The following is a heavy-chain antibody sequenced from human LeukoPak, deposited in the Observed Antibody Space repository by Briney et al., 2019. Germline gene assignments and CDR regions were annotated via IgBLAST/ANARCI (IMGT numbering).Heavy chain of an antibody. J-gene: IGHJ4*02. Sequence: PSETLSLTCTVSGGSISSGGYYWSWIRQPPGKGLEWIGYIYHSGSTYYNPSLKSRVTISVDRSKNQFSLKLSSVTAADTAVYYCARSRGDYDAFDYWGQGTLVTVSS. CDR3: ARSRGDYDAFDY. CDR2: IYHSGST. D-gene: IGHD4-17*01. CDR1: GGSISSGGYY. V-gene: IGHV4-30-2*02.